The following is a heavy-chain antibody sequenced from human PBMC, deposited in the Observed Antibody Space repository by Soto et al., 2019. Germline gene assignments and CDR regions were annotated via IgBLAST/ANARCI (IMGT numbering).Heavy chain of an antibody. Sequence: GALRLSCATSGFTFHDYAMSWVRQAPGKGLEWVSAITDSGGSTYYADSVKGRFTISRDNSKNTVYLQMNSLRVEDTAVYYCAKVGDVYNSFFDYWGQGTLVTVSS. D-gene: IGHD1-26*01. CDR2: ITDSGGST. CDR3: AKVGDVYNSFFDY. J-gene: IGHJ4*02. CDR1: GFTFHDYA. V-gene: IGHV3-23*01.